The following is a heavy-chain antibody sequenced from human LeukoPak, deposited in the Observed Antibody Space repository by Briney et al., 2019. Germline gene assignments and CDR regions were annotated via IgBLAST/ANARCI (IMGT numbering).Heavy chain of an antibody. CDR3: ARDSSSFSYYYYGMDV. D-gene: IGHD6-13*01. CDR2: IKQDGSEK. Sequence: GGSLRLYCAASGFTFSSYWMSWVRQAPGKGLEWVANIKQDGSEKYYVDSVKGRFTISRDNAKNSLYLQMNSLRAEDTAVYYCARDSSSFSYYYYGMDVWGKGTTVTVSS. V-gene: IGHV3-7*03. J-gene: IGHJ6*04. CDR1: GFTFSSYW.